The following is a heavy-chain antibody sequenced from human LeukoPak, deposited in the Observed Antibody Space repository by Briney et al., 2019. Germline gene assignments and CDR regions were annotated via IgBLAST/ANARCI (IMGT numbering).Heavy chain of an antibody. D-gene: IGHD3-10*01. CDR2: IYYSGTT. CDR1: GGSISSSHYY. CDR3: ARQVSDYYYYYIDV. V-gene: IGHV4-39*01. Sequence: PSETLSLTCTVSGGSISSSHYYWGWIRQPPGKGLEWIGTIYYSGTTYYNPSLESRLTIFLDTSKSQFSLMLNSVTAADTAVYYCARQVSDYYYYYIDVWGTGTAVTVSS. J-gene: IGHJ6*03.